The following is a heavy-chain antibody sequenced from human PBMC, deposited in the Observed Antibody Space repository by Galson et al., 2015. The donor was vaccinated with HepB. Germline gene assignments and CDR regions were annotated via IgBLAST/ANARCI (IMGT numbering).Heavy chain of an antibody. CDR2: IAYDGSKK. CDR3: AKSTTTRFYYSGMDV. D-gene: IGHD1-1*01. V-gene: IGHV3-30*18. J-gene: IGHJ6*02. Sequence: SLRLSCAASGFSFSSYGIHRVRQAPGKGLEWVAVIAYDGSKKYYADSVKGRFTISRDNSKNTLSLQMNSLTADDTAVYYRAKSTTTRFYYSGMDVWGQGTTVTVAS. CDR1: GFSFSSYG.